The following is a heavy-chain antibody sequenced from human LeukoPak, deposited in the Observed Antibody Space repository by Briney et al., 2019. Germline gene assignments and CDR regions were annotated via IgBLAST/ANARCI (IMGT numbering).Heavy chain of an antibody. CDR1: RFTFSSYG. J-gene: IGHJ4*02. V-gene: IGHV3-33*01. Sequence: PGGSLRLSCAASRFTFSSYGMHWVRQAPGKGLEWVSIIWYDGSNKYYADSVKGRFTISRDNSKNTLYLQMNSLRAEDTAVYYCARESRDGYGLDYWGQGTLVTVSS. CDR3: ARESRDGYGLDY. D-gene: IGHD5-12*01. CDR2: IWYDGSNK.